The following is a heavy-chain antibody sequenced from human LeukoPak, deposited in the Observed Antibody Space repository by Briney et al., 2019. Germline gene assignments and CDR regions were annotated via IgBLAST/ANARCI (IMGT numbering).Heavy chain of an antibody. D-gene: IGHD5-18*01. CDR1: GGSISSYY. CDR2: IYYSGST. J-gene: IGHJ6*03. Sequence: SETLSLTCTVSGGSISSYYWSWIRQPPGKGLEWIGYIYYSGSTNYNPSLKSRVTISVDTSKNQFSLKLSSVTAADTAVYCCARAVVGMVTSYYYMDVWGKGTTVTVSS. CDR3: ARAVVGMVTSYYYMDV. V-gene: IGHV4-59*01.